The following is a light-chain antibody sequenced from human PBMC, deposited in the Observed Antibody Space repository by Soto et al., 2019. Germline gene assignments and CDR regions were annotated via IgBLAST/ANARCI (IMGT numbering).Light chain of an antibody. J-gene: IGLJ2*01. CDR3: AAWDDSLNGRVV. Sequence: QSVLPQPPSASGTPGQRVTISCSGSNSNIGTNTVNWYQQLPGTAPKLLIYSNNQRPSGVPDRFSGSKSGTSASLAISGPQSEDEADYYCAAWDDSLNGRVVFGGGTKLTVL. V-gene: IGLV1-44*01. CDR1: NSNIGTNT. CDR2: SNN.